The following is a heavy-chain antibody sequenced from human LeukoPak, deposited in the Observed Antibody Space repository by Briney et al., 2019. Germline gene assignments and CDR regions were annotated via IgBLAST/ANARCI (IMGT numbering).Heavy chain of an antibody. Sequence: SETLSLTCTVSGGSVSSGSYYWSWLRQPPGKGLEWIAYIYYSESTNYNPSLNRLVTISVDTSKTQFSLKLSSVTAAAAAVYYCARVHYGDYPFGYWGQGTLVTVSS. D-gene: IGHD4-17*01. V-gene: IGHV4-61*01. CDR3: ARVHYGDYPFGY. CDR2: IYYSEST. J-gene: IGHJ4*02. CDR1: GGSVSSGSYY.